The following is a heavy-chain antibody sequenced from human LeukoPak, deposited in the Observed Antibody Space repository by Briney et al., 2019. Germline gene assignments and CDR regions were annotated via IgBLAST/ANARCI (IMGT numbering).Heavy chain of an antibody. CDR1: GFTVSSYE. J-gene: IGHJ4*02. Sequence: PGGSLRRYGIGSGFTVSSYEMSWVRQAPGKGLEGFSYISSSSGIFYADSLKGRFTISRDNAKNSLYLQMNSLSAEDTAVYYCGRGFYYWGQGTLVTVSS. CDR3: GRGFYY. CDR2: ISSSSGI. V-gene: IGHV3-48*03.